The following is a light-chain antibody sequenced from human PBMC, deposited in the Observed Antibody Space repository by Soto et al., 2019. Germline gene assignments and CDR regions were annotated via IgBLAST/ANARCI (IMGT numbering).Light chain of an antibody. V-gene: IGKV3-15*01. J-gene: IGKJ4*01. CDR1: QSVSSN. CDR2: GAS. CDR3: QQYNNWPPLT. Sequence: EIVLTQSPATLSVSPEERATLSCRASQSVSSNLAWYQQKPGQAPRLLIYGASTRATGIPARFSGSGSGTEFTLTICSLQSEDFAVYYCQQYNNWPPLTFGGGTKVDIK.